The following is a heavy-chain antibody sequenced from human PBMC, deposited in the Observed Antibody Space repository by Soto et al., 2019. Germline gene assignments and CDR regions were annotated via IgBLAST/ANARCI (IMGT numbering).Heavy chain of an antibody. CDR1: GFSLPTSGVG. V-gene: IGHV2-5*01. D-gene: IGHD6-25*01. CDR3: AHHTITPAANWFDP. CDR2: IYWNDDK. J-gene: IGHJ5*02. Sequence: SGPTLVNPIQTLTLTCTFSGFSLPTSGVGVGWIRQPPGKAHEWLALIYWNDDKRYSPSLRGRLTITKDTSKNQVVLAMTNMDPVDTATYYCAHHTITPAANWFDPWGLGTLVTVSS.